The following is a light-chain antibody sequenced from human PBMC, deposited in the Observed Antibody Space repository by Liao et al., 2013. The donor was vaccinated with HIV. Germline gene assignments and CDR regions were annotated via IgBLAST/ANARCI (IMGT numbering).Light chain of an antibody. Sequence: SYELTQPPSVSVSPGQTASITCSGDKLGDKYACWYQQKSGQSPVLVIYQDSKRPSGIPERFSGSNSGNTATLTISGTQAMDEADYYCQTWDSSSWVFGTGTKVTVL. V-gene: IGLV3-1*01. CDR2: QDS. CDR1: KLGDKY. CDR3: QTWDSSSWV. J-gene: IGLJ1*01.